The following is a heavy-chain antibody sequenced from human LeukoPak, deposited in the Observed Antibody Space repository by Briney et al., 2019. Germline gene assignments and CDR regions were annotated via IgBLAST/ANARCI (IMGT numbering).Heavy chain of an antibody. J-gene: IGHJ5*02. D-gene: IGHD3-22*01. V-gene: IGHV3-30*18. CDR3: VKADSGYYR. CDR2: ISLDGSDE. Sequence: GGSLRLSCAASGFTFSDYGMHWVRQAPGKGLGWVAVISLDGSDEFYADSVKGRFTIFRDNFKNTLYLQLNSLRAEDTAIYYCVKADSGYYRWGQGTLVTVSS. CDR1: GFTFSDYG.